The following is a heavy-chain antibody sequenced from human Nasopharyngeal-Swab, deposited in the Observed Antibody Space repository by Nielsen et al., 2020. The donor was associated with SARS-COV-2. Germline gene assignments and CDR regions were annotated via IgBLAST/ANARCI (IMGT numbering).Heavy chain of an antibody. Sequence: SETLSLTCPLSGGSIISGDYSWSWILQPPGKGLEWIGYIYYSGSTYYNPSLKSRVTISVDTSKNQFSLKLSSVTAADTAVYYCASPELDSSGYYIGYWGQGTLVTVSS. V-gene: IGHV4-30-4*01. D-gene: IGHD3-22*01. CDR3: ASPELDSSGYYIGY. J-gene: IGHJ4*02. CDR1: GGSIISGDYS. CDR2: IYYSGST.